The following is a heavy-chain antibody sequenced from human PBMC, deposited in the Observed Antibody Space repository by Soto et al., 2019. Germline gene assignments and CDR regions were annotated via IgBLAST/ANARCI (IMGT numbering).Heavy chain of an antibody. J-gene: IGHJ6*02. CDR1: GFTFSSYG. D-gene: IGHD2-15*01. Sequence: QVHLVESGGGVVQPGRSLRLSCAASGFTFSSYGMHWVHQAPGKGLEWVAVIWYDGSNKYYADSVKGRFTISRDNSKNTLYLQMNSLRAEDTAVYYCARADRSGGSFQTYGMDVWGQGTTVTVSS. CDR3: ARADRSGGSFQTYGMDV. V-gene: IGHV3-33*01. CDR2: IWYDGSNK.